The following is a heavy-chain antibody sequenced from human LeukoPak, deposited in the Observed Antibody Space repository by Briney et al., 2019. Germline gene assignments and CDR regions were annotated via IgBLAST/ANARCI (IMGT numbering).Heavy chain of an antibody. Sequence: GGTLRLSCAASGFTFSTYGMSWVRQAPGKGLEWVSGISGSGGSTYYADSVKGRFTISRDNSKNTLYLQMNSLRAEDTAVYYCAKVRSSWYFDAFDIWGQGTMVTVSS. CDR2: ISGSGGST. CDR1: GFTFSTYG. V-gene: IGHV3-23*01. J-gene: IGHJ3*02. D-gene: IGHD6-13*01. CDR3: AKVRSSWYFDAFDI.